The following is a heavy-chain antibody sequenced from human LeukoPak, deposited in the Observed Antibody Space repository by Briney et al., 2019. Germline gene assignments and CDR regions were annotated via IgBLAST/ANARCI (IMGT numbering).Heavy chain of an antibody. Sequence: ASVKVSCKASGYTFTGYYMHWVRQAPGQGLEWMGWINPNSGGTNYAQKFQGRVTMTRDTSIGTAYMELSRLRSDDTAVYYCARLEAHGGSDAFDIWGQGTMVTVSS. CDR3: ARLEAHGGSDAFDI. CDR1: GYTFTGYY. V-gene: IGHV1-2*02. CDR2: INPNSGGT. J-gene: IGHJ3*02. D-gene: IGHD3-16*01.